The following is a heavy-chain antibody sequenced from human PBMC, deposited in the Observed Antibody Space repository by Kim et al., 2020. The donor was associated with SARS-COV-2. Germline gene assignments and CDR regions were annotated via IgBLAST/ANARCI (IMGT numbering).Heavy chain of an antibody. CDR1: GYSFTNYW. D-gene: IGHD1-26*01. CDR2: IYPGDSDT. J-gene: IGHJ4*02. Sequence: GESLKISCTASGYSFTNYWIGWVRQMPGKGLEWMGIIYPGDSDTKYSPSFQGQVTISADESLSTGYLQWRSPKASDTATYYCARAPSGTLTPYYFDFWGQGTLVTVSS. V-gene: IGHV5-51*01. CDR3: ARAPSGTLTPYYFDF.